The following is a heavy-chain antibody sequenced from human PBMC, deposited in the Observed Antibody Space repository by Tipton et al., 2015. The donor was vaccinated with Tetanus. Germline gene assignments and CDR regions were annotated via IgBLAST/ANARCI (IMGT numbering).Heavy chain of an antibody. J-gene: IGHJ4*02. D-gene: IGHD6-13*01. CDR2: LDYSGNT. V-gene: IGHV4-39*07. Sequence: TLSLTCTVSGGSISSSYYYWGWIRQPPGKGLEWIGSLDYSGNTYYNSSLMSRVTISVDTSKNQFSLRLNSVTAADTAVYYCARGWGSSWYYFDYWGQGILVTVSS. CDR3: ARGWGSSWYYFDY. CDR1: GGSISSSYYY.